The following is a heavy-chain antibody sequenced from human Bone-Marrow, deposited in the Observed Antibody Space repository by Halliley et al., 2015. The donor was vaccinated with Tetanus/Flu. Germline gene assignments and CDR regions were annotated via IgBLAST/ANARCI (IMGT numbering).Heavy chain of an antibody. V-gene: IGHV2-5*02. D-gene: IGHD3-16*01. CDR3: AHLSYDAYHYHFRFDS. Sequence: LVKPTQTLTLTCTFSGFSFSTSGVGVGWIRQPPGKALEWLALIYWDYDKRYSPSLKSRLTITKDTSKNQVLLTMTNMDPVDTATYYCAHLSYDAYHYHFRFDSWGQGTLVTVSS. J-gene: IGHJ4*02. CDR2: IYWDYDK. CDR1: GFSFSTSGVG.